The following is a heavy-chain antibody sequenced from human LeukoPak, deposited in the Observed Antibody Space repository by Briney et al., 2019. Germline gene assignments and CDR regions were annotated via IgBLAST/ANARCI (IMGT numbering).Heavy chain of an antibody. CDR2: INPNSGGT. V-gene: IGHV1-2*02. CDR1: GYTFTGYY. Sequence: GASVKVSCKASGYTFTGYYMHWVRQAPGQGLEWMGWINPNSGGTNYAQKFQGRVTMTRDTSISTAYMELSRLRSDDTAVYYCARGPDIVVVPAAFVFDYWGQGTLVTVSS. D-gene: IGHD2-2*01. J-gene: IGHJ4*02. CDR3: ARGPDIVVVPAAFVFDY.